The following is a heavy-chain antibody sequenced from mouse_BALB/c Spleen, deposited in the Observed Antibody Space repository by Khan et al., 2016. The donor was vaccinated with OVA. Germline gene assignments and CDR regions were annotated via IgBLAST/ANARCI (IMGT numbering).Heavy chain of an antibody. CDR1: GFTFSTYG. CDR2: IIPGAGYT. Sequence: EVELVESGGDLVKPGGSLKLSCAASGFTFSTYGMSWVRQTPDKRLEWVATIIPGAGYTYYHASVKGRFTISRDNAKNTLYLQMSSLKSEDTAMFYCARLAYYYDSEGFAYWGQGTLVTVSA. V-gene: IGHV5-6*01. J-gene: IGHJ3*01. CDR3: ARLAYYYDSEGFAY. D-gene: IGHD1-1*01.